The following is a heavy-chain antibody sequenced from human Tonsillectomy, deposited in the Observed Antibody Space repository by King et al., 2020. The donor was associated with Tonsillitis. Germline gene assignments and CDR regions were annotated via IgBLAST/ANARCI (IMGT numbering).Heavy chain of an antibody. CDR1: GFTFDDYA. J-gene: IGHJ6*02. CDR3: AKGDSSGWSRLYYSYGMDV. V-gene: IGHV3-9*01. Sequence: VQLVESGGGLVQPGRSLRLSCAASGFTFDDYAMHWVRQAPGKGLEWVSGISWNSGNIGYADSVKGRFTISRDNAKNSLYLQMNRLRGEDTALYYCAKGDSSGWSRLYYSYGMDVWGQGTTVTVSS. CDR2: ISWNSGNI. D-gene: IGHD6-19*01.